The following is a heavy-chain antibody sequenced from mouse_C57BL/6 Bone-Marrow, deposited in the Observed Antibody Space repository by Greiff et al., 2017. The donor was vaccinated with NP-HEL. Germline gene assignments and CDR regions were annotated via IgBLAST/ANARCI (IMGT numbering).Heavy chain of an antibody. V-gene: IGHV1-64*01. CDR2: IHPNSGST. J-gene: IGHJ4*01. D-gene: IGHD3-2*02. CDR1: GYTFTSYW. CDR3: ARQLSPWYYAMDY. Sequence: QVQLQQPGAELVKPGASVKLSCKASGYTFTSYWMHWVKQRPGQGLEWIGMIHPNSGSTNYNEKFKSKATLTVDKSSSTAYMQLSSLTSEDSAVYYCARQLSPWYYAMDYWGQGTSVTVSS.